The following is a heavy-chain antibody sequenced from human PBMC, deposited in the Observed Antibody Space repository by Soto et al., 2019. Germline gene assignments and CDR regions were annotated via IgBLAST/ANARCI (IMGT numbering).Heavy chain of an antibody. CDR1: GGSISSGGYS. CDR2: IYHSGST. D-gene: IGHD2-2*01. Sequence: QLQLQESGSGLVKPSQTLSLTCAVSGGSISSGGYSWSWIRQPPGKGLEWIGYIYHSGSTYYNPSIKSGVTISVDRSKSQFSLKLSSVTAADTAVYYCARYCISTSCSSDAFDIWGQGTMVTVSS. CDR3: ARYCISTSCSSDAFDI. J-gene: IGHJ3*02. V-gene: IGHV4-30-2*01.